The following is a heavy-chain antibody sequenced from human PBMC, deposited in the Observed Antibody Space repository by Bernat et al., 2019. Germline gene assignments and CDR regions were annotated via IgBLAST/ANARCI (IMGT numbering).Heavy chain of an antibody. CDR2: IPSSGSS. CDR1: GGSISSSDDY. D-gene: IGHD3-10*01. V-gene: IGHV4-39*01. Sequence: QLQLQESGPGLVKPSETLSLTCTVSGGSISSSDDYWGWIRQPPGKGLEWIGSIPSSGSSYYNASLKSRVTISVDTSKNQFSLRLSSVTAADTAVYFCARQPYNYDSGSPLNWFDPWGQGTLVTVSS. CDR3: ARQPYNYDSGSPLNWFDP. J-gene: IGHJ5*02.